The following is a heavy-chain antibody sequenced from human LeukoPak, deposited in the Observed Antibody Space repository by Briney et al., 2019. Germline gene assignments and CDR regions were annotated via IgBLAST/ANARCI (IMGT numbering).Heavy chain of an antibody. CDR3: TRWAARDGYNSFDY. CDR2: IRTKANNYAT. Sequence: PGGSLRLSCAASGFTFSGSAMHWVRQASGKGLEWVGRIRTKANNYATAYAASVKGRFTISRDDSKNTAYLQMNSLKTEDTAVYYCTRWAARDGYNSFDYWGQGTLVTVSS. CDR1: GFTFSGSA. D-gene: IGHD5-24*01. J-gene: IGHJ4*02. V-gene: IGHV3-73*01.